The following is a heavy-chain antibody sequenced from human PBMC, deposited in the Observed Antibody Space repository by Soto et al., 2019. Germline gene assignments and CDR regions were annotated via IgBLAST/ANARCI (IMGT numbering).Heavy chain of an antibody. Sequence: QVQLVQSGAEVKKPGSSVKVSCKASGGTFSSYTISWVRQAPGQGLEWMGRIIPILGIANYAQKFQGRVTITADKSTSTAYMELSSLRSEDTAVYYCARTYYYDSSGYYSSFDYWGQGTLVTVSS. V-gene: IGHV1-69*02. D-gene: IGHD3-22*01. CDR1: GGTFSSYT. CDR3: ARTYYYDSSGYYSSFDY. J-gene: IGHJ4*02. CDR2: IIPILGIA.